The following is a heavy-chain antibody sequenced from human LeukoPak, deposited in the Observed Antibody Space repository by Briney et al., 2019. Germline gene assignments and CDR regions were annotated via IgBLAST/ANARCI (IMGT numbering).Heavy chain of an antibody. CDR2: IYSGGSK. Sequence: GGSLRLSCAASGFTVSSNYMSWVRQAPGKGLEWVSVIYSGGSKYYGDSVKGRFTISRENSKNTLYLQMNSLRAEDTAVYYCARGLKYSTGWYYFDYWGQGTLVTVSS. CDR1: GFTVSSNY. CDR3: ARGLKYSTGWYYFDY. J-gene: IGHJ4*02. V-gene: IGHV3-53*01. D-gene: IGHD6-19*01.